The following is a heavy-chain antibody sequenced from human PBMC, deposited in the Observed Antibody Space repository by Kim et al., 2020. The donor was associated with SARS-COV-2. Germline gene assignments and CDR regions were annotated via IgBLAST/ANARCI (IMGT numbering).Heavy chain of an antibody. CDR3: ARAHKQLVRYYYYYYMDV. J-gene: IGHJ6*03. CDR1: GFTFSSYW. V-gene: IGHV3-7*01. CDR2: IKQDGSEK. D-gene: IGHD6-6*01. Sequence: GGSLRLSCAASGFTFSSYWMNWVRQAPGKGLEWVANIKQDGSEKYYVDSVKGRFTISRDNAKNSLYLQMNSLRAEDTAVYYCARAHKQLVRYYYYYYMDVWGKGTTVTVSS.